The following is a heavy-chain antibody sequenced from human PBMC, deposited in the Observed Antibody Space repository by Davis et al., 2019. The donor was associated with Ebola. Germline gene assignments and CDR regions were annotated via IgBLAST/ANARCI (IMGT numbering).Heavy chain of an antibody. CDR1: GDSISSRNW. V-gene: IGHV4-4*02. D-gene: IGHD3-22*01. CDR2: IYHGGST. Sequence: SETLSLTCAVSGDSISSRNWWSWVRQPPGKGLEWIGEIYHGGSTNYNSSLKSRVTMSVDKSKNQFSLKLSSVTAADTAVYYCARDYYDSSGYLYYFDYWGQGTLVTVSS. CDR3: ARDYYDSSGYLYYFDY. J-gene: IGHJ4*02.